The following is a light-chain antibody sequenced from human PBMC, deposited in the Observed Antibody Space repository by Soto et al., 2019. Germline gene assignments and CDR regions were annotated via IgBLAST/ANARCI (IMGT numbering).Light chain of an antibody. CDR1: QLINTW. CDR2: AAS. Sequence: DIQMTQSPSSVSASAGDRVTITCRASQLINTWLAWYQQKPGKAPRLLIYAASTLQSGVPSRFSGSGSGTDFTLTISSLQPEDFATYDCQQANSFPPTFGGGPKVEI. J-gene: IGKJ4*01. V-gene: IGKV1-12*01. CDR3: QQANSFPPT.